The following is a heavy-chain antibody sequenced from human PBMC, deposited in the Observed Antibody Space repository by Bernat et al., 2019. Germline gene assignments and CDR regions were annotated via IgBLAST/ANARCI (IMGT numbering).Heavy chain of an antibody. D-gene: IGHD2-15*01. Sequence: QLQLQESGPGLVKPSETLSLTCTVSGCSISSSSYYWGWIRQPPGKGLEWIGSIYYSGSTYYNPSLKSRVTISVDTSKNQFSLKLSSVTAADTAVYYCARDPGCSGGSCYSNFDYWGQGTLVTVSS. CDR3: ARDPGCSGGSCYSNFDY. V-gene: IGHV4-39*07. CDR2: IYYSGST. J-gene: IGHJ4*02. CDR1: GCSISSSSYY.